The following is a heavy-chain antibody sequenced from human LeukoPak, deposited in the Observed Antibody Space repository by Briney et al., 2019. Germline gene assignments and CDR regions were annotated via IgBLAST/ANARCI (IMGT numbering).Heavy chain of an antibody. CDR2: TYYSGST. V-gene: IGHV4-59*01. CDR3: ARGVRHFDY. CDR1: GGSISSYY. Sequence: SETLSLTCTVSGGSISSYYWSWIRQPPGKGLEWIGYTYYSGSTNYNPSLKSRVTISVDTSKNQFSLKLSSVTAADTAVYYCARGVRHFDYWGQGTLVTVSS. J-gene: IGHJ4*02.